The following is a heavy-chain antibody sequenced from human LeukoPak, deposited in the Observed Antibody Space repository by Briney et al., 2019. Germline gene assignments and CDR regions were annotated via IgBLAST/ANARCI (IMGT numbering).Heavy chain of an antibody. CDR1: GFNFHGYG. J-gene: IGHJ4*02. D-gene: IGHD3-22*01. V-gene: IGHV3-20*04. CDR2: INWSGGMT. Sequence: PGGSLRLSCAGSGFNFHGYGMSWVRQAPGKGLEWVSGINWSGGMTAYADSVKGRFTISRDNAKNSLYLQMSSLRAEDTALYYCAREKFYDSSGNFDYWGQGILVTVSS. CDR3: AREKFYDSSGNFDY.